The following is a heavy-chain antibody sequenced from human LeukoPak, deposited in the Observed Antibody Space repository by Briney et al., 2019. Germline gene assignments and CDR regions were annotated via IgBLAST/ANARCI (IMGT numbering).Heavy chain of an antibody. CDR2: MNPNSGNT. V-gene: IGHV1-8*02. CDR1: GYTFTSYD. Sequence: ASVKVSCKASGYTFTSYDINWVRQATGQGLEWMGWMNPNSGNTGYAQKFQGRVTMTRDMSTSTVYMELSSLRSGDTAVYYCARVAAEVVGVPGAIGFGWLRRDYYYMDVWGKGTTVIVSS. CDR3: ARVAAEVVGVPGAIGFGWLRRDYYYMDV. J-gene: IGHJ6*03. D-gene: IGHD2-2*02.